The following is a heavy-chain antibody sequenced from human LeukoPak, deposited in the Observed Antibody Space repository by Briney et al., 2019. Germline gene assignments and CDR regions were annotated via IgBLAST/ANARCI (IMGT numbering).Heavy chain of an antibody. J-gene: IGHJ4*02. CDR1: GFTFSDYY. CDR2: ISSSGSTI. D-gene: IGHD3-3*01. V-gene: IGHV3-11*01. CDR3: ARENGERDYDFWSGYSTDY. Sequence: GGSLRLSCAASGFTFSDYYMSWIRQAPGKGLEWVSYISSSGSTIYYADSVKGRFTISRDNAKNSLYLQMNSPRAEDTAVYYCARENGERDYDFWSGYSTDYWGQGTLVTVSS.